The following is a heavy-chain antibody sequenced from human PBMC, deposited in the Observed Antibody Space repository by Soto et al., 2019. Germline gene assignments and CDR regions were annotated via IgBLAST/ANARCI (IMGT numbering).Heavy chain of an antibody. CDR1: GFSFSDYA. CDR3: AKGPDGRGSYHNWFDS. CDR2: ISRTGDSA. V-gene: IGHV3-23*01. Sequence: EVPLLESGGALVQPGGSLTLSCAASGFSFSDYAMSWVRQAPGKGLEWVSSISRTGDSAYYADSVKGRFAISRDRSKNRLSLKLNSLRVEDTAVDYCAKGPDGRGSYHNWFDSWGQGTLITVSS. J-gene: IGHJ5*01. D-gene: IGHD3-22*01.